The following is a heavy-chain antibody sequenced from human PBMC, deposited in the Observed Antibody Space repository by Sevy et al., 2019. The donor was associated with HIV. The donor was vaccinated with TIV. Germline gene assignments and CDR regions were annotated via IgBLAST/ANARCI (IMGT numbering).Heavy chain of an antibody. CDR1: GFTVSGNY. J-gene: IGHJ6*02. CDR3: ARDRYYDASGYYYYYYGMDV. V-gene: IGHV3-66*01. Sequence: ESLKISCEASGFTVSGNYMAWVRLAPGKGLEWVSLIDSGGSTYYADSVKGRFTISRDNAKNTLYLQMNPLRAEDTAVYFCARDRYYDASGYYYYYYGMDVWGQGTTVTVSS. CDR2: IDSGGST. D-gene: IGHD3-22*01.